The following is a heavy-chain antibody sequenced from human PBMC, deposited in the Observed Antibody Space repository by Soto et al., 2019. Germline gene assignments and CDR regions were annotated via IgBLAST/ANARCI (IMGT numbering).Heavy chain of an antibody. J-gene: IGHJ6*02. CDR1: DTTFTHYG. CDR2: ISGYNGNT. D-gene: IGHD2-8*02. CDR3: AATGGNYFGLDV. Sequence: ASVTVSCTSSDTTFTHYGINWVRRAPGQGLEWMGWISGYNGNTKYAQKFQDRVTMTADTSTRTAFMEVRSLTSDDTGVYFCAATGGNYFGLDVWGQGTTVTVSS. V-gene: IGHV1-18*01.